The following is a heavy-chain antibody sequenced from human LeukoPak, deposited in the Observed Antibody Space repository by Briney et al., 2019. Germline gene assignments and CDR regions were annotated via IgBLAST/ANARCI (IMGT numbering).Heavy chain of an antibody. CDR2: ISYGGSNK. Sequence: SLSLSCAASGFTFSSYTMHWVRQAPGKGLEWVAVISYGGSNKYYADSEKGRFTISRDNSNNTMYLQVNSLRAEDTAGDYCARDSHGRGDCYDSDYWGQGTLVTVSS. D-gene: IGHD2-21*02. CDR3: ARDSHGRGDCYDSDY. CDR1: GFTFSSYT. V-gene: IGHV3-30*04. J-gene: IGHJ4*02.